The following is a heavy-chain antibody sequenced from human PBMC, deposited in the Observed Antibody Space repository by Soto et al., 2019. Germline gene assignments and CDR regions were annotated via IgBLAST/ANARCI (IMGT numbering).Heavy chain of an antibody. CDR1: GDCMKTEE. J-gene: IGHJ5*02. CDR2: IFYRGTR. Sequence: PSESLALGCAVCGDCMKTEEGGGIRQPPGMRLEWIGYIFYRGTRNYNPSLKSRVTISLDTSKNQFSLKLNSVTAADTAVYYCASHDGSVNWFDPWGQGTLVTVSS. V-gene: IGHV4-59*08. CDR3: ASHDGSVNWFDP. D-gene: IGHD3-10*01.